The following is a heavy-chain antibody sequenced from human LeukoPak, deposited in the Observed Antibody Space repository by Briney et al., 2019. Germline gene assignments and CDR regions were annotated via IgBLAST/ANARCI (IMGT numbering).Heavy chain of an antibody. CDR2: IKSKTDGGTT. D-gene: IGHD5-18*01. Sequence: PGGSLRLSCAASGFTFNTYSMSWVRQAPGKGLEWVGRIKSKTDGGTTDYAAPVKGRFTISRDDSKNTLYLQMNSLKTEDTAVYYCTTGGIQLWFDRGGVDYWGQGTLVTVSS. J-gene: IGHJ4*02. CDR1: GFTFNTYS. CDR3: TTGGIQLWFDRGGVDY. V-gene: IGHV3-15*01.